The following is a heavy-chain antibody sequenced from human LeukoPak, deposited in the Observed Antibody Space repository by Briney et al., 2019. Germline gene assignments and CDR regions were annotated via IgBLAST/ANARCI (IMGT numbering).Heavy chain of an antibody. CDR1: GGSISSHY. Sequence: SETLSLTCTVPGGSISSHYWSWIRQPPGKGLEWIGYIYSSGSTKYSPSLKSRVAISLDTSKNDFSLRLSSVTAADTAVYYCARDRGYGGIFDYWGQGTLVTVYS. CDR2: IYSSGST. CDR3: ARDRGYGGIFDY. J-gene: IGHJ4*02. V-gene: IGHV4-59*11. D-gene: IGHD4-23*01.